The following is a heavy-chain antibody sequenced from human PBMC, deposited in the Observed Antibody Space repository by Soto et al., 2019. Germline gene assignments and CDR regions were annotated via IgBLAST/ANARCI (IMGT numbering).Heavy chain of an antibody. V-gene: IGHV1-69*01. Sequence: QVQLVQSGAEVKKPGSSVKVSCKASGGTFNRYAISWVRQAPGQGLEWMGGIIPIFGIGNDAQRFQGRVTINADESTGTAYMELSSLRSEDTGVYYCARSAITIFGVVSIPPHYYSEMDVWGQGTTVTVSS. D-gene: IGHD3-3*01. J-gene: IGHJ6*02. CDR2: IIPIFGIG. CDR1: GGTFNRYA. CDR3: ARSAITIFGVVSIPPHYYSEMDV.